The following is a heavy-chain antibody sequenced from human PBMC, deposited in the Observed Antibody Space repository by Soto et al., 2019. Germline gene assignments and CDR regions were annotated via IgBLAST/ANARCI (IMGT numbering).Heavy chain of an antibody. CDR1: GGSFSGYY. Sequence: SETLSLTCAVYGGSFSGYYWSWIRQPPGKGLEWIGEINHSGSTNYNPSLKSRVTISVDTSKNQFSLKLSSVTAADTAAYYCARVFGSYGHFDYWGQGTLVTVPQ. J-gene: IGHJ4*02. CDR3: ARVFGSYGHFDY. D-gene: IGHD2-15*01. V-gene: IGHV4-34*01. CDR2: INHSGST.